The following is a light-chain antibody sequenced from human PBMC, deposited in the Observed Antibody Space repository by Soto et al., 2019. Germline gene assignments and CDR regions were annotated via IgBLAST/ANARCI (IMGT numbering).Light chain of an antibody. J-gene: IGKJ5*01. CDR1: QSVNSN. CDR2: GAS. CDR3: HQYNDWPPIT. Sequence: EIVMTQSPATLSVSPGERANLSCRASQSVNSNLAWYQQKPGQGLRLLIYGASTRATGIPARFSGSGSRTDFTLTISSLQSEEFAIYYCHQYNDWPPITFGQGTRLEIK. V-gene: IGKV3-15*01.